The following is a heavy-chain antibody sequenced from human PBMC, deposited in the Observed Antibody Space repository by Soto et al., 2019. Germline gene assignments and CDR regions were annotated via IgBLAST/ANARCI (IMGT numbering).Heavy chain of an antibody. J-gene: IGHJ5*02. CDR2: IYYSGST. V-gene: IGHV4-61*01. D-gene: IGHD6-6*01. CDR3: ARGERQLVLTNWFDP. CDR1: GGSVSSGSYY. Sequence: SETLSLTCTVSGGSVSSGSYYWSWIRHPPGKGLEWIGYIYYSGSTNYNPSLKSRVTISVDTSKNQFSLKLSSVTAADTAVYYCARGERQLVLTNWFDPWGQGTMVTV.